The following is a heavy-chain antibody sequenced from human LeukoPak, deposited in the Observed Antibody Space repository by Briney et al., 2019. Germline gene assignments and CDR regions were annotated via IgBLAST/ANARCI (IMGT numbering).Heavy chain of an antibody. J-gene: IGHJ4*02. V-gene: IGHV4-4*09. CDR3: AGGFWSGYYTS. CDR2: IYTSGST. Sequence: SETLSLTCTVSVGSINSYYWTWIRQPPGKGLEWIGYIYTSGSTNYNPSLRSRVTISLGTPKNQFSLKLSSVTAADTAVYYCAGGFWSGYYTSWGQGTLVTVSS. D-gene: IGHD3-3*01. CDR1: VGSINSYY.